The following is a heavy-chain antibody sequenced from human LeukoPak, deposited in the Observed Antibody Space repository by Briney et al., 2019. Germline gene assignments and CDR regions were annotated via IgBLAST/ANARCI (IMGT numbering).Heavy chain of an antibody. CDR2: INQDGSEI. J-gene: IGHJ3*02. D-gene: IGHD2-21*01. V-gene: IGHV3-7*01. CDR3: ARSGLVDAFDI. Sequence: GGSLRLSCAASGFTFSRFRMDWVRQPPGKGLEWVANINQDGSEIYYVDSVKGRFTVSTDNAKNSLYLQMNSLRAEDTAVYYCARSGLVDAFDIWGQGTMVTVSS. CDR1: GFTFSRFR.